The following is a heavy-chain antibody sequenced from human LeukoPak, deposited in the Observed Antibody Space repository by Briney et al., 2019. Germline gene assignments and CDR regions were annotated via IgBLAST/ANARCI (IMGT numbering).Heavy chain of an antibody. CDR3: ATGYSSSWYFVDY. CDR2: FDPEDGET. D-gene: IGHD6-13*01. J-gene: IGHJ4*02. Sequence: ASVKVSCKVSGYTLTELSMHWVRQAPGKGLEWMGGFDPEDGETIYAQKFQGRVTMTEDTSTDTAYMELSSLRSEDTAVYYCATGYSSSWYFVDYWGQGTLDTVSS. CDR1: GYTLTELS. V-gene: IGHV1-24*01.